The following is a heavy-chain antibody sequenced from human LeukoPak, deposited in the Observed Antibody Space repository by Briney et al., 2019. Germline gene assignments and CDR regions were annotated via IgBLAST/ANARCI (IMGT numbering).Heavy chain of an antibody. CDR1: GCSISSHY. CDR2: SYYSGSS. D-gene: IGHD1-7*01. CDR3: ARVTTGTTGYYYYYYYMDV. Sequence: SETLSLTCTVSGCSISSHYWSWIRQPPGKGLEWIGYSYYSGSSNYNPSLKSRGTISVDTSKNQFSLKLSSVTAADTAVYYCARVTTGTTGYYYYYYYMDVWGKGTTVTVSS. J-gene: IGHJ6*03. V-gene: IGHV4-59*11.